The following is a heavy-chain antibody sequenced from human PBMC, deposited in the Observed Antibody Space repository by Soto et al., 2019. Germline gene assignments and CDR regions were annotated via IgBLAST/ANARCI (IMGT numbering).Heavy chain of an antibody. CDR3: VRPLSDFWSGQRPMTVFTPFEH. V-gene: IGHV4-39*01. Sequence: PSETLSLTCAVSGDSISRSSYYWGWIRQPPGKGPEWIGSIYYSGSTYYNPSLKSRVAMSVDASKNQFSLKVTSVTAADTAVYYCVRPLSDFWSGQRPMTVFTPFEHWGQGALVTVSS. J-gene: IGHJ4*02. D-gene: IGHD3-3*01. CDR2: IYYSGST. CDR1: GDSISRSSYY.